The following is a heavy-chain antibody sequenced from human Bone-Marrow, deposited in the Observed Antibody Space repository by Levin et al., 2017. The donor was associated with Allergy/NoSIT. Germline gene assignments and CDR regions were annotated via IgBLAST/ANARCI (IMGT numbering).Heavy chain of an antibody. V-gene: IGHV3-23*01. Sequence: GGSLRLSCAASGFTFSSYAMSWVRQAPGKGLEWVSAISGSGGSTYYADSVKGRFTISRDNSKNTLYLQMNSLRAEDTAVYYCAKSRFTMVQGVIVAFDIWGQGTMVTVSS. CDR2: ISGSGGST. J-gene: IGHJ3*02. CDR1: GFTFSSYA. CDR3: AKSRFTMVQGVIVAFDI. D-gene: IGHD3-10*01.